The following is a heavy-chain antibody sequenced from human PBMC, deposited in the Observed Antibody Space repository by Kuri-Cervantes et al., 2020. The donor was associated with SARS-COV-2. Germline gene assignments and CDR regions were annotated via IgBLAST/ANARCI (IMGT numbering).Heavy chain of an antibody. Sequence: SETLSLTCTVSGGSISSYYWSWIRQPAGKGLEWIGRIYTSGSTNYNPSLKSRVTISVDTSKNQFSLKLSSVTAADTAVYYCARDPGDCSSTSCHPNWFDPWGQGTLVTVSS. J-gene: IGHJ5*02. CDR3: ARDPGDCSSTSCHPNWFDP. CDR1: GGSISSYY. V-gene: IGHV4-4*07. D-gene: IGHD2-2*01. CDR2: IYTSGST.